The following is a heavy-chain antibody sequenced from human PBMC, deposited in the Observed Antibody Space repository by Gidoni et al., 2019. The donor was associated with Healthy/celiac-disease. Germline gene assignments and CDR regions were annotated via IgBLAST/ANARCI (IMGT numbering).Heavy chain of an antibody. V-gene: IGHV3-64D*06. CDR2: ISSNGGST. J-gene: IGHJ4*02. CDR3: VKANLVVPTRSAYFDY. CDR1: GFTFSSYA. D-gene: IGHD2-2*01. Sequence: EVQLVESGGGLVQPGGSLRLSCSASGFTFSSYAMHWVRQAPGKGLEYVSAISSNGGSTYYADSVKGRFTISRDNSKNTLYLQMSSLRAEDTAVYYCVKANLVVPTRSAYFDYWGQGTLVTVSS.